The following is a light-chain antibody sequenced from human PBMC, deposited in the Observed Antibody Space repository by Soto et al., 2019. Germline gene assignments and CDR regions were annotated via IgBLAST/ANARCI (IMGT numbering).Light chain of an antibody. CDR2: EVS. V-gene: IGLV2-23*02. J-gene: IGLJ1*01. CDR1: NSDVGSYNL. Sequence: QSVLTQPASVSGSPGQSITISCTGTNSDVGSYNLVSWCQQHPGKAPKVIIYEVSERPSGVSDRFSGSKSGNTASLMISGLQAEDEADYYCCSYAGSSTQSYVFGSGTKVTVL. CDR3: CSYAGSSTQSYV.